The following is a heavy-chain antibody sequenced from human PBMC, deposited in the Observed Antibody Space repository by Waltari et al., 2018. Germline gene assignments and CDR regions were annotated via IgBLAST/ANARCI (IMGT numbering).Heavy chain of an antibody. V-gene: IGHV1-69*05. CDR1: GGTFSSYA. Sequence: QVQLVQSGAEVQKPGSSVKVSCKASGGTFSSYAISWVRQAPGQGLEWMGGIIPIFGTANYAQKFQGRVTITTDESTSTAYMELSSLRSEDTAVYYCASVYYYGSGILLGAFDIWGQGTMVTVSS. J-gene: IGHJ3*02. CDR2: IIPIFGTA. D-gene: IGHD3-10*01. CDR3: ASVYYYGSGILLGAFDI.